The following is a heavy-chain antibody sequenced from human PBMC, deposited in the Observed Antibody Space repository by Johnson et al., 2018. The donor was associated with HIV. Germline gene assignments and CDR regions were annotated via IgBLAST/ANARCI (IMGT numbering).Heavy chain of an antibody. CDR1: GFTFSTYA. D-gene: IGHD4-17*01. CDR2: ISYDGINK. Sequence: QVQLVESGGGVVQPGRSLRLSCAASGFTFSTYAMHWVRQAPGKGLEWVTIISYDGINKYYADSVKGRFTISRDNSKDTLYLQMHSLRPEDTAVYYCARDASYGDYAFDIWGRGTRVTVSS. CDR3: ARDASYGDYAFDI. V-gene: IGHV3-30-3*01. J-gene: IGHJ3*02.